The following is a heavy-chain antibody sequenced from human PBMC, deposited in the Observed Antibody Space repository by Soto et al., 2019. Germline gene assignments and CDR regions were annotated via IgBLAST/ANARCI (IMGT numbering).Heavy chain of an antibody. D-gene: IGHD2-21*01. CDR3: ARDPRDRFDL. CDR1: VDSVSSNSAA. Sequence: QTLSLTCAISVDSVSSNSAAWNWIRQSPSRGLEWLGRTYYRSEWYYDYAVSVKSRIIISPDTSKNQFSLQLNSVTPEDTAVYYCARDPRDRFDLWGQGTLVTVSS. CDR2: TYYRSEWYY. V-gene: IGHV6-1*01. J-gene: IGHJ5*02.